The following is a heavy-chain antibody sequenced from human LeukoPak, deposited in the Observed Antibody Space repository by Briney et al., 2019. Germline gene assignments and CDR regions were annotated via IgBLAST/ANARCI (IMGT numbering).Heavy chain of an antibody. V-gene: IGHV4-30-4*08. CDR3: ARDKRVVPATYYYYYMDV. D-gene: IGHD2-2*01. Sequence: SETLSLTCTVSGGSISSGDYYWSWIRQPPGKGLEWIGYIYYSGSTYYNPSLKSRVTTSVDTPKNQFSLRLSSVTAADTAVYYCARDKRVVPATYYYYYMDVWGKGTTVTVSS. J-gene: IGHJ6*03. CDR2: IYYSGST. CDR1: GGSISSGDYY.